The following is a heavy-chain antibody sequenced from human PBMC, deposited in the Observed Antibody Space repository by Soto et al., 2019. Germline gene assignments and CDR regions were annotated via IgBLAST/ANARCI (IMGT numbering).Heavy chain of an antibody. Sequence: QVQLVQSGAEVKKPGASVKVSCTASGYTFTSYAMHWVRQAPGQRLEWMGWINAGNGNTKYSQKFQGRVTITRDTSASTAYMELSSMRSEDTAVYYCARDLRENSSLDWHNAFDIWGQGTMVTVSS. CDR1: GYTFTSYA. CDR3: ARDLRENSSLDWHNAFDI. J-gene: IGHJ3*02. D-gene: IGHD6-13*01. CDR2: INAGNGNT. V-gene: IGHV1-3*01.